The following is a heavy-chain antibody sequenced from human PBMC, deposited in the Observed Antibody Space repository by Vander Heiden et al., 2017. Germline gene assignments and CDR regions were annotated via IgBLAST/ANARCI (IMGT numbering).Heavy chain of an antibody. CDR1: GGSFSGYY. J-gene: IGHJ6*02. Sequence: QVQLQQWGAVLLKPSETLSLTCAVYGGSFSGYYWSWIRQPPGKGLEWIGEINHSGSTNYNPSLKSRVTISVDTSKNQFSLKLSSVTAADTAVYYCARGLRGYYYGMDVWGQGTTVTVSS. CDR2: INHSGST. D-gene: IGHD3-10*01. CDR3: ARGLRGYYYGMDV. V-gene: IGHV4-34*01.